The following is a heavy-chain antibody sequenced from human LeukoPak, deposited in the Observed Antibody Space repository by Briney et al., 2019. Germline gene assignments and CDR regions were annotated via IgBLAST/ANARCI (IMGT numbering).Heavy chain of an antibody. CDR1: GYTFTGYY. V-gene: IGHV1-2*02. J-gene: IGHJ4*02. Sequence: ASVKVSCKASGYTFTGYYMHWVRQAPGQGLEWMGWINPNSGGTNYAQKFQGRVTMTRDTSISTAYMELSRLRSDDTAVYYCARDQGYSSSDFDYWGQGTLVTVSS. CDR3: ARDQGYSSSDFDY. D-gene: IGHD6-6*01. CDR2: INPNSGGT.